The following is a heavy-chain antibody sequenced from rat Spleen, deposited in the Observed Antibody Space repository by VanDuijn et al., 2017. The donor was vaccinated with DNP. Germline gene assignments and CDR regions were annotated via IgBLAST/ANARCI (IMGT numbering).Heavy chain of an antibody. D-gene: IGHD1-5*01. Sequence: QVQLKDSGPGLAQPSQTLSLTCTVSGYSLTSYGVSWARQPPGKGLEWIATISSGGDTDYNSALKSRLSISRDTSKSQVFLKMNSLQTEDTAIYFCTRRIGGAGDYWGQGVMVTVAS. CDR3: TRRIGGAGDY. J-gene: IGHJ2*01. V-gene: IGHV2S8*01. CDR1: GYSLTSYG. CDR2: ISSGGDT.